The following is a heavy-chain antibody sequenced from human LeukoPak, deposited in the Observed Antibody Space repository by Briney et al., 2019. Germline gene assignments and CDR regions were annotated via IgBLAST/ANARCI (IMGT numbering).Heavy chain of an antibody. J-gene: IGHJ4*02. Sequence: GGSLRLSCAASGFSFNYYGLHWVRQAPGKGLEWVAFIRYDGSNKYYADSVKGRFTISRDNSKNTLYLQMNSLRAEDTAVYYCAKDGFRSSHPAYWGQGTLVTVSS. V-gene: IGHV3-30*02. CDR1: GFSFNYYG. CDR2: IRYDGSNK. CDR3: AKDGFRSSHPAY. D-gene: IGHD6-13*01.